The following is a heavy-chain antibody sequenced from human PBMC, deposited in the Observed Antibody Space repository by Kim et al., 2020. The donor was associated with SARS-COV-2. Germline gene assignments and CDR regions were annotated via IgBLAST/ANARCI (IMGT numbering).Heavy chain of an antibody. V-gene: IGHV1-69*04. CDR3: ARDRIPLPFWHLGYCSSTSCYGDDYYGMDV. D-gene: IGHD2-2*01. J-gene: IGHJ6*02. CDR2: IIPILGIA. Sequence: SVKVSCKASGGTFSSYAISWVRQAPGQGLEWMGRIIPILGIANYAQKFQGRVTITADKSTSTAYMELSSLRSEDTAVYYCARDRIPLPFWHLGYCSSTSCYGDDYYGMDVWGQGTTVTVSS. CDR1: GGTFSSYA.